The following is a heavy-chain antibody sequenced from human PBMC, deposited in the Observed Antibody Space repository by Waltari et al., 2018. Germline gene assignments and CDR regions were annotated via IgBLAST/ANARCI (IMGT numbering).Heavy chain of an antibody. J-gene: IGHJ4*02. CDR1: GFTFDDYG. CDR3: ARGGDSSWPR. V-gene: IGHV3-20*04. CDR2: INWKGDKV. D-gene: IGHD3-22*01. Sequence: VESGGGVIRPGGSLGLSCEASGFTFDDYGMSWVRQGPGKGLEWIAGINWKGDKVAYGDAVRGRFIISRDNAKNLLYLQMNTVGLDDTALYYCARGGDSSWPRWGQGTLVTVSA.